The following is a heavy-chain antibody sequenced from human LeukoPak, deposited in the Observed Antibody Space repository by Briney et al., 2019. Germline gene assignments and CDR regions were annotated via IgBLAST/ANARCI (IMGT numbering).Heavy chain of an antibody. CDR2: IHYSGNT. CDR1: GGSISSYY. CDR3: ARTIREYYYGSGYDY. J-gene: IGHJ4*02. Sequence: SETLSLTCTVSGGSISSYYWSWIRQPPGKGLEWIGYIHYSGNTNYNPSLKSRVTISLVTSKNQFSLKLSSVTAADTAVYYCARTIREYYYGSGYDYWGQGTLVTVSS. V-gene: IGHV4-59*01. D-gene: IGHD3-10*01.